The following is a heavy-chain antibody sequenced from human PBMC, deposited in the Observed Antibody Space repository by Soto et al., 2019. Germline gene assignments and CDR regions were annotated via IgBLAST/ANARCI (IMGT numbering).Heavy chain of an antibody. CDR1: GFTFSSHA. CDR3: ARDARNAVYDY. CDR2: IHGTRSII. V-gene: IGHV3-48*01. D-gene: IGHD1-1*01. J-gene: IGHJ4*02. Sequence: EVQLVESGGGLVQPGGSLKLSCAVSGFTFSSHAMNWVRQAPGKGLEWVAYIHGTRSIIYYADSVKGRFTISRDNAKNSLYLQMASLRVEDTALYYCARDARNAVYDYWGQGTLVTVSS.